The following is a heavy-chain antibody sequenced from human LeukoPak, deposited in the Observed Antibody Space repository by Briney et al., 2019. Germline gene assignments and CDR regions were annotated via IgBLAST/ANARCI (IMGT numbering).Heavy chain of an antibody. CDR3: ARGRGYSGYWTSRGWFDP. V-gene: IGHV1-8*01. J-gene: IGHJ5*02. D-gene: IGHD5-12*01. CDR1: GYTFTASD. CDR2: MNPNSGNT. Sequence: GASVKVSCKASGYTFTASDINWVRQATGQGLEWMGWMNPNSGNTGYAQKFQGRVTMTRNTSISTAYMELSSLRSEDTAVYYCARGRGYSGYWTSRGWFDPWGQGTLVTVSS.